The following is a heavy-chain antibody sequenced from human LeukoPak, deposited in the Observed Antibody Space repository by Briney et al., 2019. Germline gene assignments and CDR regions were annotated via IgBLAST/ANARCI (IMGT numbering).Heavy chain of an antibody. J-gene: IGHJ1*01. Sequence: SETLSLTCTVSGGSISSSSYYWGWIRQPPGKGLEWIGSIYYSGSTYYNPSLKSRVTISVDTSKNQFSLKLSSVTAADTAVYYCARVDRGSGWYWYFQHWGQGTMVTVSS. V-gene: IGHV4-39*07. D-gene: IGHD6-19*01. CDR2: IYYSGST. CDR1: GGSISSSSYY. CDR3: ARVDRGSGWYWYFQH.